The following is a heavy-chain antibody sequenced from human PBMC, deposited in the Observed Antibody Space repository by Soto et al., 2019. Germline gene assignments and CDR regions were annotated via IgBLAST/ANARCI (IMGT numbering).Heavy chain of an antibody. J-gene: IGHJ5*02. CDR1: GFTFSSYW. CDR3: ARVHNVDTDPVDGTAFDP. Sequence: GGSLRLSCAASGFTFSSYWMSWVRQAPGKGLEWVANIKQDGSEKYYVDSVKDRFTISRDNAKNSLYLQMNSLRAEDTAVYYCARVHNVDTDPVDGTAFDPWGQGTLVTVSS. D-gene: IGHD5-18*01. V-gene: IGHV3-7*01. CDR2: IKQDGSEK.